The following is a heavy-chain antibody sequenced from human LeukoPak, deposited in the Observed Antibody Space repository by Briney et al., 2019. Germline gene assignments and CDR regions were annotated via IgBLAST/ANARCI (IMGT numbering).Heavy chain of an antibody. Sequence: GESLKISCAASGFTFSSHWMTWVRQAPGKGLEWVANINQDGSERYYVDSVKGRFTISRDNAKNSLHLQMNSLRAEDTAVYYCARDSEYSSSFAFDIWGQGTMVTVSS. D-gene: IGHD6-13*01. V-gene: IGHV3-7*01. CDR1: GFTFSSHW. CDR3: ARDSEYSSSFAFDI. CDR2: INQDGSER. J-gene: IGHJ3*02.